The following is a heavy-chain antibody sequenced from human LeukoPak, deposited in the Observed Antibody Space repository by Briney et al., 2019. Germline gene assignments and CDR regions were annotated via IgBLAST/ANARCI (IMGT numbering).Heavy chain of an antibody. CDR3: ARANFLYCSSSTCLFDY. CDR1: GYTFTDYY. D-gene: IGHD2-2*01. CDR2: INPNDGDT. V-gene: IGHV1-2*02. Sequence: ASVTVTCKASGYTFTDYYMHWVRPPPGQGFEWMGWINPNDGDTNYAQKLQGRVTMTRDTSISTAHMEVSRLRSDDTAVYYCARANFLYCSSSTCLFDYWGQGTLVTVSS. J-gene: IGHJ4*02.